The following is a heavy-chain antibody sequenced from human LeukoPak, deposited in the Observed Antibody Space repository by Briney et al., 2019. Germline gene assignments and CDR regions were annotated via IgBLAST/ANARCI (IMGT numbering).Heavy chain of an antibody. J-gene: IGHJ4*02. D-gene: IGHD3-22*01. Sequence: PGGSLRLSCAASGFNLSSYSMNWVRQAPGKGLEWVSSISSSSNYIYYIDSVKGRFTISRDHAKNSLYLQMNSLRAEDTALYYCARGSYDRSGFYYWGQGTLVTVSS. CDR2: ISSSSNYI. V-gene: IGHV3-21*01. CDR3: ARGSYDRSGFYY. CDR1: GFNLSSYS.